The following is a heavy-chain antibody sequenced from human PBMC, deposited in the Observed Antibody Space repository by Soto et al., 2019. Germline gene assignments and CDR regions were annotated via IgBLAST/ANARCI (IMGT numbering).Heavy chain of an antibody. D-gene: IGHD5-12*01. V-gene: IGHV3-30*02. CDR1: GFTFGSIG. CDR3: VKDGYHATFDV. Sequence: GGSLRLSCAPSGFTFGSIGMHWVRQPPGKRLEWVALMSSDGNNQYYGDSVKGRFTISRDTSKNTLYLQMNSLRPDDPAVYYCVKDGYHATFDVWRQGTRVTVSS. CDR2: MSSDGNNQ. J-gene: IGHJ3*01.